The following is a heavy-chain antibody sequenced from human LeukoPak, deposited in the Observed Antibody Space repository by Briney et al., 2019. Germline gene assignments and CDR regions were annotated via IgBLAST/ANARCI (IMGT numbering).Heavy chain of an antibody. V-gene: IGHV3-23*01. CDR3: AKWGDYDILTGYYVSDF. Sequence: GASLRLSYAASGFIFRNYAMSWVRQAPGKGLGWVSAITGSGDTTYYADSVKGRFTISRDNSKNTLYVEMNTLRAEDTAVYYCAKWGDYDILTGYYVSDFWGQGTLVTVSS. J-gene: IGHJ4*02. CDR2: ITGSGDTT. CDR1: GFIFRNYA. D-gene: IGHD3-9*01.